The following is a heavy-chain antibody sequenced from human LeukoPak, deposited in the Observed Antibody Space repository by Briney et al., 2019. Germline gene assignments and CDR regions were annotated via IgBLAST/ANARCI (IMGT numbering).Heavy chain of an antibody. CDR3: ARDFQSSRWYDGPVHYFDY. D-gene: IGHD6-13*01. V-gene: IGHV1-2*02. Sequence: ASVKVSCKASAYTFPLHYMNWVRQAPGKGLEWRGWINPNSGGTNYAQKFQGRVSMTSDKYTSTAYMEVRRLRYEEKAVYFCARDFQSSRWYDGPVHYFDYWGQGTLVTVSS. CDR1: AYTFPLHY. CDR2: INPNSGGT. J-gene: IGHJ4*02.